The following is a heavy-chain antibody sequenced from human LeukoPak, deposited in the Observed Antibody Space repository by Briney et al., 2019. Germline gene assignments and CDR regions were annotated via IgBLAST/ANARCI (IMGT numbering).Heavy chain of an antibody. CDR2: IRSKAYGGTT. Sequence: LTCAVYGGSFSGYYWSWIRQPPGKGLEWVGFIRSKAYGGTTEYAASVKGRFTISRDDSKSIAYLQMNSLKTEDTGVYYCVRLSRGAMNYYMDVWGKGTTVTISS. CDR1: GGSFSGYY. V-gene: IGHV3-49*03. J-gene: IGHJ6*03. D-gene: IGHD3-10*01. CDR3: VRLSRGAMNYYMDV.